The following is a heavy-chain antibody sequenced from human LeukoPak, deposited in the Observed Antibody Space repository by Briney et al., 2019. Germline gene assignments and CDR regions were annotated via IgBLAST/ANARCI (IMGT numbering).Heavy chain of an antibody. CDR3: AKDRYYDIRGRLDP. CDR2: ISDDGSTK. J-gene: IGHJ5*02. D-gene: IGHD3-10*02. CDR1: GFTFSSYG. V-gene: IGHV3-30*18. Sequence: GGSLRLSCAASGFTFSSYGMHWVRQAPGKGLEWVAVISDDGSTKYYSDSVKGRFTVSRDNSKATLFLQMNSLTTEDTAVYYCAKDRYYDIRGRLDPWGQGTLVTVSS.